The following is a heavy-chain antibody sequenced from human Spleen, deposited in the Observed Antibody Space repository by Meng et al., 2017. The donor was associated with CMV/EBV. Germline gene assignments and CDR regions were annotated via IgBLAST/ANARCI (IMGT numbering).Heavy chain of an antibody. CDR1: GGSVSSGSYY. J-gene: IGHJ5*02. V-gene: IGHV4-61*01. CDR2: IYYSVTT. CDR3: TRDPHCSSASCLKFDP. Sequence: SETLSLTCIVSGGSVSSGSYYWSWIRQPPGKGLEWIGYIYYSVTTNYNPSLKSRVTISVDTSKNQFSLKLSSVTAADTAVYYCTRDPHCSSASCLKFDPWGQGTLVTVSS. D-gene: IGHD2-2*01.